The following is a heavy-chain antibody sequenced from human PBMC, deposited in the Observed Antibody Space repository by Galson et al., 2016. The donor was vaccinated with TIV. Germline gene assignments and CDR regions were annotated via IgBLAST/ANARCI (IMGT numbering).Heavy chain of an antibody. D-gene: IGHD3-22*01. Sequence: SLRLSCAATGFSFSSYEMNWVRQAPGKGLEWVSYIIESGSTYYADSVKGRFTISRDNSKNTLFLQMNSLRAEDTAIYYCTKVPSSGFSYYYGLDVWGQGTTVTVPS. CDR3: TKVPSSGFSYYYGLDV. CDR2: IIESGST. J-gene: IGHJ6*02. CDR1: GFSFSSYE. V-gene: IGHV3-23*01.